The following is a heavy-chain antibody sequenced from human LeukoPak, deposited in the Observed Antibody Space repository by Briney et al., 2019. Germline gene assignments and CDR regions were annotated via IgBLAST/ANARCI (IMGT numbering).Heavy chain of an antibody. V-gene: IGHV1-18*01. Sequence: ASVKVSCKASGYTFTSYGISWVRQAPGQGLEWMGWISAYNGNTNYAQKLQGRVTMTTDTSTSTAYMELRSLRSDDTAVYYCAREDTPAAVKRGWFDPWGQGTLVTVSS. CDR1: GYTFTSYG. D-gene: IGHD6-13*01. CDR3: AREDTPAAVKRGWFDP. J-gene: IGHJ5*02. CDR2: ISAYNGNT.